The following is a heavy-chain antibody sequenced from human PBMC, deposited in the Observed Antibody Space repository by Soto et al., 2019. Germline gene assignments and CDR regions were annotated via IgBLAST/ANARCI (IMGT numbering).Heavy chain of an antibody. CDR1: GYTFTGYY. CDR3: ARDGLSASGTYYYYGMDV. Sequence: ASVKVSCKASGYTFTGYYMHWVRQAPGQGLEWMGWINPNSGGTNYAQKFQGWVTMTRDTSISTAYMELSRLRSDDTAVYYCARDGLSASGTYYYYGMDVWGQGTTVTVSS. J-gene: IGHJ6*02. CDR2: INPNSGGT. V-gene: IGHV1-2*04. D-gene: IGHD6-13*01.